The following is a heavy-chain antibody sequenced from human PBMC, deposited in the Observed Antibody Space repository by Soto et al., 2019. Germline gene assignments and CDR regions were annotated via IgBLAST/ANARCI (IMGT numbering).Heavy chain of an antibody. CDR2: ISSSSYT. V-gene: IGHV3-11*06. CDR3: ARVNPRRRVVATGNDY. J-gene: IGHJ4*02. CDR1: GFTFSDYY. D-gene: IGHD5-12*01. Sequence: GGSLRLSCAAAGFTFSDYYMRWIRQAPGKGLEWVSYISSSSYTNYADSVKGRFTISRDNAKNSLYLQMNSLRAEDTAVYYCARVNPRRRVVATGNDYWGQGTLVTVSS.